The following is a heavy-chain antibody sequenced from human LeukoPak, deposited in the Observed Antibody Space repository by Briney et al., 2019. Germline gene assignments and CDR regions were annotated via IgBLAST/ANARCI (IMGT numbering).Heavy chain of an antibody. D-gene: IGHD3-10*01. J-gene: IGHJ4*02. CDR1: GFTFTSYW. CDR3: ARGRGSGRWLDY. CDR2: IKQDGSDK. Sequence: PGGSLRLSCAASGFTFTSYWMSWVRQAPGKGLEWVANIKQDGSDKYYVGSVKGRFIISRDNAKNSLYLQMNSLRDEDTAVYYCARGRGSGRWLDYWGQGNLVTVSS. V-gene: IGHV3-7*02.